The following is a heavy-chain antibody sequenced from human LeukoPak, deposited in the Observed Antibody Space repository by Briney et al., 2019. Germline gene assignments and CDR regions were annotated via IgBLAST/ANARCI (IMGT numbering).Heavy chain of an antibody. D-gene: IGHD3-3*01. V-gene: IGHV1-69*13. CDR2: IIPIFGTA. Sequence: SVKVSCKASGGTSSSYAISWVRQAPGQGLEWMGGIIPIFGTANYAQKFQGRVTITADESTSTAYMELSSLRSEDTAVYYCARGDYDFWSGSMDYWGQGTLVTVSS. CDR1: GGTSSSYA. J-gene: IGHJ4*02. CDR3: ARGDYDFWSGSMDY.